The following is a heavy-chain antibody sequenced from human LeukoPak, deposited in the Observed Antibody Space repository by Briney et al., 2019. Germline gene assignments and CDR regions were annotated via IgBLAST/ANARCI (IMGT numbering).Heavy chain of an antibody. V-gene: IGHV1-69-2*01. CDR1: GYTFTDFY. D-gene: IGHD3-10*01. CDR3: ATYPEISMVLQY. CDR2: VDPEDGEA. J-gene: IGHJ4*02. Sequence: ASVKISCKASGYTFTDFYIHWVHQAPGKGLEWMGRVDPEDGEATYAEKFRGRVTMTADTSTDTAYLELRSLKSDDTALYYCATYPEISMVLQYWGQGSLVTVSS.